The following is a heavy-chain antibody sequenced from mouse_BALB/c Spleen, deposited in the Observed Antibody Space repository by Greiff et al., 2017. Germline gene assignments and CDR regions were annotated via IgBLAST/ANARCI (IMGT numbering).Heavy chain of an antibody. CDR3: VIITTATGY. CDR1: GFTFNTYA. Sequence: VQLKESGGGLVQPKGSLKLSCAASGFTFNTYAMNWVRQAPGKGLEWVARIRSKSNNYATYYADSVKDRFTISRDDSQSMLYLQMNNLKTEDTAMYYCVIITTATGYWGQGTLVTVSA. V-gene: IGHV10-1*02. J-gene: IGHJ3*01. CDR2: IRSKSNNYAT. D-gene: IGHD1-2*01.